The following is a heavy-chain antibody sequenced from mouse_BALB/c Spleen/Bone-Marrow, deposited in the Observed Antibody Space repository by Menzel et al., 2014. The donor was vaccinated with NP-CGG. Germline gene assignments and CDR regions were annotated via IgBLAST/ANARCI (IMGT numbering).Heavy chain of an antibody. V-gene: IGHV1S53*02. Sequence: QVQLKESDAELVKPGASVKISCKASGYAFTDHAIHWVKQKPEQGLEWIGYISPGDGVIKYNEKFKGKAILTADKSSSTAYMQLNSLTSEDSAVYFCKRSLGRFAYWGQGTLVTVSA. CDR3: KRSLGRFAY. CDR1: GYAFTDHA. CDR2: ISPGDGVI. J-gene: IGHJ3*01. D-gene: IGHD4-1*01.